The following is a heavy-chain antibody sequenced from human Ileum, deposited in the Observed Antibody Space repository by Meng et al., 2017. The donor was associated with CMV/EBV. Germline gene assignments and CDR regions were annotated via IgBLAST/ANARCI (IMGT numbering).Heavy chain of an antibody. CDR3: ARVPSGGAIDY. D-gene: IGHD2-15*01. Sequence: GESLKISCAASGFTVSSNYMSWVRQAPGRGLEWVSVIDSGGSTYYADSVKGRFTISRDNSKNTLYLQMNSLRAEDTAVYYCARVPSGGAIDYWGQGTLVTVSS. CDR2: IDSGGST. CDR1: GFTVSSNY. J-gene: IGHJ4*02. V-gene: IGHV3-53*01.